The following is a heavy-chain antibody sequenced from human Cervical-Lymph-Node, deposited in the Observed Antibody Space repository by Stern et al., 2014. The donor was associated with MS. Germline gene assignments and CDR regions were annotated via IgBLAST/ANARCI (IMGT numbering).Heavy chain of an antibody. CDR2: LYHTGSA. V-gene: IGHV4-4*02. CDR1: GDSISNDNW. CDR3: ARDQGFQLMNS. J-gene: IGHJ4*02. Sequence: QVQLQESGPGLVRPSGTLYLTCAVSGDSISNDNWWSWVRQPPGKGQEWIGELYHTGSANYDPSLKSRVTISVDKSKNQFSLRLTSMTAADTAVYYCARDQGFQLMNSWGQGTLVIVSS. D-gene: IGHD2-2*01.